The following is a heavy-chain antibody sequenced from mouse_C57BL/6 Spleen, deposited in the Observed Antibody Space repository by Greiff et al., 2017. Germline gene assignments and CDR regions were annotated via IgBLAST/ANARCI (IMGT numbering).Heavy chain of an antibody. CDR2: IYPGDGDT. CDR1: GYAFSSSW. Sequence: VQLQQSGPELVKPGASVKISCKASGYAFSSSWMHWVKQRPGKGLEWIGRIYPGDGDTNYNGKFKGKATLTADKSSSTAYMQLSSLTSEDSAVYFCAREGTTVVAHYYAMDYWGQGTSVTVSS. CDR3: AREGTTVVAHYYAMDY. J-gene: IGHJ4*01. D-gene: IGHD1-1*01. V-gene: IGHV1-82*01.